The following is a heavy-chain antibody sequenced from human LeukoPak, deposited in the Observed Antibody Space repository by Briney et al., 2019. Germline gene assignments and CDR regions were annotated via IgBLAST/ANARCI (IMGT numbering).Heavy chain of an antibody. V-gene: IGHV4-59*01. J-gene: IGHJ4*02. D-gene: IGHD1-7*01. CDR3: GRGGTRVDY. CDR2: NYYSGST. Sequence: LVRQAPGKGLEWIGYNYYSGSTNYNPSLKSRVTISVDMSKDQFSLKLSSVTAADTAVYYCGRGGTRVDYWGQGTLVTVSS.